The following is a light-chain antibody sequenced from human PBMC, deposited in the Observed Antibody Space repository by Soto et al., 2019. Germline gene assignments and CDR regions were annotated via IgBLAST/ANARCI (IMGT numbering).Light chain of an antibody. CDR1: QSVSSSY. J-gene: IGKJ2*01. V-gene: IGKV3-20*01. CDR3: HHYGSSPYT. Sequence: EIVLTQSPGTLSLSPGERATLSCRDSQSVSSSYLAWYQQKPGQAPRLLIYGASSRATGIPDRFSGSGSGTDFTLTISRLEPEDFAVYYCHHYGSSPYTFGQGTKLVIK. CDR2: GAS.